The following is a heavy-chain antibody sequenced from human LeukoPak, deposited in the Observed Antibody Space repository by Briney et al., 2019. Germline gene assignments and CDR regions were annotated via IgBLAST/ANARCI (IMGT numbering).Heavy chain of an antibody. CDR1: GGTFSSYA. CDR2: IIPIFGTA. V-gene: IGHV1-69*13. CDR3: ARANYYGSGMLYFDY. J-gene: IGHJ4*02. Sequence: GASVKVSCKASGGTFSSYAISWVRQAPGQGLEWMGGIIPIFGTANYAQKFQGRVTITADESTSTAYMELSSLRSEDTAVYYCARANYYGSGMLYFDYWGQGTLVTVSS. D-gene: IGHD3-10*01.